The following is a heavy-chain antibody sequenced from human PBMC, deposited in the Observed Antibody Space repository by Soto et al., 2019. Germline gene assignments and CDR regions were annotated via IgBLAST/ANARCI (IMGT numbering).Heavy chain of an antibody. V-gene: IGHV1-8*01. J-gene: IGHJ4*02. CDR2: MSPYSGYT. CDR1: GYTFTSFD. CDR3: ARGIHNGFDY. D-gene: IGHD1-20*01. Sequence: QVQLVQSGAEVKKPGASVKVSCKASGYTFTSFDINWVRQATGQGLEWMGWMSPYSGYTDYAQKFQGRVTMTRNTSISTVYMELSSLTSEDTAVYYCARGIHNGFDYWGQGTLVTVSS.